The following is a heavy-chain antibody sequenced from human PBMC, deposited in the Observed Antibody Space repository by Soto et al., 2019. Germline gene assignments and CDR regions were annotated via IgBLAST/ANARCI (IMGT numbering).Heavy chain of an antibody. CDR3: ASVEI. CDR2: ISYDGSNK. J-gene: IGHJ4*02. V-gene: IGHV3-30-3*01. Sequence: QVQLVESGGGVVQPGRSLRLSCAASGFTFSSYAMHWVRQAPGKGLEWVAVISYDGSNKYYADSVKGRFTISRDNSKNTLYLQMNSLRAEDTAVYYCASVEIWGQGTLVTVSS. D-gene: IGHD5-12*01. CDR1: GFTFSSYA.